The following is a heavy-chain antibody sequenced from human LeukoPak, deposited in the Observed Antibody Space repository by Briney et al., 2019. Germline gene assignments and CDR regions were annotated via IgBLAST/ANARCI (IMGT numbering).Heavy chain of an antibody. V-gene: IGHV4-61*08. Sequence: PSETLSLTCTVSGGSISSGDYYWSWIRQHPGKGLEWIGSIYYSGSTNYNPSLKSRVTISVDTSKNQLSLRLSSVTAADTAVYYCARFSGAGGSNYFDYWGQGTLVTVSS. CDR1: GGSISSGDYY. CDR3: ARFSGAGGSNYFDY. D-gene: IGHD3-10*01. J-gene: IGHJ4*02. CDR2: IYYSGST.